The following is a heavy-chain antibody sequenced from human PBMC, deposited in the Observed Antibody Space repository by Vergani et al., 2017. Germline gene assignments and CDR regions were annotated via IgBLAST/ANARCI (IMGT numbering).Heavy chain of an antibody. CDR2: IKDIGTT. D-gene: IGHD5-12*01. CDR3: ARFRGPDIVGTAFDH. V-gene: IGHV4-34*01. CDR1: GGSFSVYY. J-gene: IGHJ4*02. Sequence: QVQLQQWGAGLLKPSETLSLTCGFHGGSFSVYYCSWIRQSPGKGLAWIGAIKDIGTTNYNPSLRSRVTISVDTSKTQFSLRLNSVTAADTAVYFCARFRGPDIVGTAFDHWAQGTLVTVSS.